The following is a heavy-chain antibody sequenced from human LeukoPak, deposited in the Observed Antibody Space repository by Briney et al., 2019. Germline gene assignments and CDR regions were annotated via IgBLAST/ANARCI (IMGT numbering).Heavy chain of an antibody. Sequence: LSGGSLRLSCAASGFTFSNYAMSWVRQAPGKGLEWVSAITGSGGGTYYADSVKGRFTIARDNSKNTLYLKMNSLRAEDTAVYYCAKWGDYDVLTGYYDPDYWGQGTLVTVSS. J-gene: IGHJ4*02. CDR3: AKWGDYDVLTGYYDPDY. CDR2: ITGSGGGT. CDR1: GFTFSNYA. V-gene: IGHV3-23*01. D-gene: IGHD3-9*01.